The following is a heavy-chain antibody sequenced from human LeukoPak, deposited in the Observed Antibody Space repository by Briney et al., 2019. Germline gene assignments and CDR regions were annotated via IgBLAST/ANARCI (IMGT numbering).Heavy chain of an antibody. CDR2: IYYSGST. Sequence: SETLSLTCTVSGGSISSYYWSWIRQPPGKGLEWIGYIYYSGSTNYNPSLKSRVTISVDTSKNQFSLKLSSVTAADTAVYYCARGAVDTAMAHFDYWGQGTLVTVSS. V-gene: IGHV4-59*12. CDR1: GGSISSYY. CDR3: ARGAVDTAMAHFDY. J-gene: IGHJ4*02. D-gene: IGHD5-18*01.